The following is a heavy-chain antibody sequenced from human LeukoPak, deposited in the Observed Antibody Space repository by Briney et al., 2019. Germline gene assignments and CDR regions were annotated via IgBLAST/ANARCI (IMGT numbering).Heavy chain of an antibody. CDR3: ARLTSGYYKAFDY. Sequence: SEPLSLTCTVSGGSISSNYWSWIRQPPGKGPEWIGYIHYSGSTNYNPSLKSRVTISVDTSKNQFSLKLSSVTAADTAVYYCARLTSGYYKAFDYWGQGTLVTVSS. CDR2: IHYSGST. J-gene: IGHJ4*02. D-gene: IGHD3-22*01. CDR1: GGSISSNY. V-gene: IGHV4-59*08.